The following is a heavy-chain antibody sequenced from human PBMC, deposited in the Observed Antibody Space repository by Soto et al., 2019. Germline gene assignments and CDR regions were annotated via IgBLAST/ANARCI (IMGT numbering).Heavy chain of an antibody. CDR3: GRQGGGMAARPFEY. V-gene: IGHV1-18*04. J-gene: IGHJ4*02. Sequence: QVQLVQSGGEVKKPGASVEVSCRTSGYMFTTYGMSWVRQAPGQGLEWMAWISAYNGNNKYAQKSQGRVTMTTDTSTSTVSMQLRKLTSDDTGKYFCGRQGGGMAARPFEYWGEGTLVTVSS. CDR2: ISAYNGNN. D-gene: IGHD6-6*01. CDR1: GYMFTTYG.